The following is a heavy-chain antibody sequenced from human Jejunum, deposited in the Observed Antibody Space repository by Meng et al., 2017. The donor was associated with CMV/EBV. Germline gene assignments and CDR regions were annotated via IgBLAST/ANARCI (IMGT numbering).Heavy chain of an antibody. Sequence: SLPCTVSGGSTASYYWTWIRQPPGKGLEWIGYVYYSGSTNYNPSLKSRVTISVDTSNNQFSLKLRYVTAADTAVYYCARDNRGMDVWGQGTTVTVSS. J-gene: IGHJ6*02. CDR3: ARDNRGMDV. CDR1: GGSTASYY. CDR2: VYYSGST. V-gene: IGHV4-59*01.